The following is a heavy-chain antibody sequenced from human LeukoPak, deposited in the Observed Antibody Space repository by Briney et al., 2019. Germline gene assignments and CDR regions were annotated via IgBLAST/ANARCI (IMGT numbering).Heavy chain of an antibody. V-gene: IGHV3-66*01. CDR3: ARDSNYDY. D-gene: IGHD3-3*02. CDR2: IYSGGST. CDR1: GFTVSSTY. Sequence: PGGPLRLSCAASGFTVSSTYMSWVRQPPGKGLEWVSVIYSGGSTFYADSVKGRFTISRDNSKNTLYLQMNSLRAEDTAVYYCARDSNYDYWGQGTLVTVSS. J-gene: IGHJ4*02.